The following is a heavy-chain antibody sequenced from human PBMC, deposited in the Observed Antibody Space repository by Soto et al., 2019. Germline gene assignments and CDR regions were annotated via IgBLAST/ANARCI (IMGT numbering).Heavy chain of an antibody. CDR3: ARRGLLNWFDP. Sequence: QLQLQVSGPGLVKPSETLSLTCTVSGGSISSSSYYWGWIRQPPGKGMEWIGSIYYSGSTYYNPSLTSRVTISVDTSKNQFSLKRSSVTAADTAVYYGARRGLLNWFDPWGQGTLVTVSS. CDR2: IYYSGST. CDR1: GGSISSSSYY. V-gene: IGHV4-39*01. J-gene: IGHJ5*02.